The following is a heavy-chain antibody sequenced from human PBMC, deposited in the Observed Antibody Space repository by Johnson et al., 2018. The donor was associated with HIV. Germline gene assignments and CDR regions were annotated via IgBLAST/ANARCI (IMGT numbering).Heavy chain of an antibody. J-gene: IGHJ3*02. CDR1: GFTFDDYT. D-gene: IGHD3-22*01. CDR3: SRLVNYYDSRGYYVPGALDI. CDR2: ISWDGGST. V-gene: IGHV3-43*01. Sequence: VQLVESGGVVVQPGGSLRLSCAASGFTFDDYTMHWVRQAPGKGLEWLSLISWDGGSTYYADSVKGRFTISRDNSKNSLYLQMSSLRTEDTALYYCSRLVNYYDSRGYYVPGALDIWGQGTTVTVSS.